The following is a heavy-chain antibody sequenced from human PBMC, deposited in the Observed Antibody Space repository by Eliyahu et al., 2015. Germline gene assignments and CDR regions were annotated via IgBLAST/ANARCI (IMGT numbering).Heavy chain of an antibody. CDR3: AREGYSFNSY. J-gene: IGHJ4*02. CDR1: GFTVSSNY. Sequence: EVQLVESGGGLIQPGGXLRLSCAASGFTVSSNYXXWVRQAPGKGLEWVSVIYSGGTTYYADSVKGRFTISRDNFKNTVYLQMNSLRTEDTAIYYCAREGYSFNSYWGQGTLVTVSS. D-gene: IGHD5-18*01. V-gene: IGHV3-53*01. CDR2: IYSGGTT.